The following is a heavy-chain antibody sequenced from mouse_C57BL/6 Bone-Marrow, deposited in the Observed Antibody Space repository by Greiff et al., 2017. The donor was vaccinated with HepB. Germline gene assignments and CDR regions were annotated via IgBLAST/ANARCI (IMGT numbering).Heavy chain of an antibody. CDR1: GFNIKDYY. CDR2: IDPEDGET. CDR3: AGSSPHYYAMDY. J-gene: IGHJ4*01. D-gene: IGHD1-1*01. Sequence: EVQRVESGAELVKPGASVKLSCTASGFNIKDYYMHWVKQRTEQGLEWIGRIDPEDGETKYAPKFQGKATITADKSSNTAYLQLSSLTSEDTAVYYCAGSSPHYYAMDYWGQGTSVTVSS. V-gene: IGHV14-2*01.